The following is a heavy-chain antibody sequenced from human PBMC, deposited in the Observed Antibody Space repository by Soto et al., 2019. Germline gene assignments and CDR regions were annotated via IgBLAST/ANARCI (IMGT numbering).Heavy chain of an antibody. V-gene: IGHV4-4*02. CDR2: IYHSGST. Sequence: SETLSLTCAVYGGSIGSSNWWSWVRQPPGKGLEWIGEIYHSGSTNYNPSLKSRVTMSVDMSKNQFSLKLTSVTAADTAVYYCAYSNTWSWFDPWGQGTLVTVSS. D-gene: IGHD6-13*01. CDR3: AYSNTWSWFDP. CDR1: GGSIGSSNW. J-gene: IGHJ5*02.